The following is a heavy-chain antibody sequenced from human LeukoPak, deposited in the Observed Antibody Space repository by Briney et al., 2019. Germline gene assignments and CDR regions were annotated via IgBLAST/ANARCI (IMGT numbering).Heavy chain of an antibody. CDR3: ARAVGNYYDTGLDAFDI. CDR2: IYYSGST. D-gene: IGHD3-22*01. J-gene: IGHJ3*02. CDR1: GGSISNYY. Sequence: SETLSLTRTVSGGSISNYYWSWIRQPPGKGLEWIGYIYYSGSTDYNPSLKSRVTMSVDTSKKQFSLKLSAVTAADTAVYYCARAVGNYYDTGLDAFDIWGQGTMVTVSS. V-gene: IGHV4-59*01.